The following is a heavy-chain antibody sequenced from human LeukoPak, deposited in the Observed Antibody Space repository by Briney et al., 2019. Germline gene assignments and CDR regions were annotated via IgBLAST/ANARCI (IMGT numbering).Heavy chain of an antibody. CDR1: GFRFDDYA. J-gene: IGHJ4*02. Sequence: GGSLRLSCAASGFRFDDYAFHWVRQVPGKGLEWVAGLSWNGGNIHYADSVKGRFTISRDNAKRSLYLQMDSLRPEDTAFYYCAKSNYYYDNSGYYYDFWGRGTLVTVSS. D-gene: IGHD3-22*01. CDR3: AKSNYYYDNSGYYYDF. V-gene: IGHV3-9*01. CDR2: LSWNGGNI.